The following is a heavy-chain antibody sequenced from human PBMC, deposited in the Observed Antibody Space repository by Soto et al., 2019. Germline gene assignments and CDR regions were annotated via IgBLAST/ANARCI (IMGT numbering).Heavy chain of an antibody. Sequence: SETLSLTSTVSGCNISSYYWSWIRQPPGKGLEWIGYIYYSGSTNYNPSLKSRVTISVDTSKNQFSLKLSSVTAADTAVYYCARVVCITIFGVAHCWFDSWGQGTLVTSPQ. J-gene: IGHJ5*01. CDR2: IYYSGST. CDR3: ARVVCITIFGVAHCWFDS. V-gene: IGHV4-59*08. D-gene: IGHD3-3*01. CDR1: GCNISSYY.